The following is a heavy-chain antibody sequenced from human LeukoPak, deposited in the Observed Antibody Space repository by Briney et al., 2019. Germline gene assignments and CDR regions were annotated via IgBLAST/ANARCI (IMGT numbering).Heavy chain of an antibody. D-gene: IGHD3-22*01. V-gene: IGHV4-4*07. CDR2: IYSSGST. Sequence: SETLSLTCTVSGGSISSYYWSWIRQPTGKGLEWIGRIYSSGSTNYNPSLKSRITMSVDTSKNQFSLKLSSVTAADTAVYYCARAGDSSGYEYYFDYWGQGTLVTVSS. CDR1: GGSISSYY. CDR3: ARAGDSSGYEYYFDY. J-gene: IGHJ4*02.